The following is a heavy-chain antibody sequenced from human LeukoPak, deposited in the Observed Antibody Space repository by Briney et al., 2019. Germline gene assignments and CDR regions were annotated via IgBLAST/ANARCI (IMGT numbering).Heavy chain of an antibody. CDR1: GYTFTGYY. V-gene: IGHV1-2*02. J-gene: IGHJ4*02. D-gene: IGHD3-3*01. Sequence: WASVKVSCKASGYTFTGYYMHWVRQAPGQGLEWMGWINPNSGGTNYAQKFQGRVTVTRDTSISTAYMELSRLRSDDTAVYYCARVANVRFLEWLSGYFDYWGQGTLVTVSS. CDR3: ARVANVRFLEWLSGYFDY. CDR2: INPNSGGT.